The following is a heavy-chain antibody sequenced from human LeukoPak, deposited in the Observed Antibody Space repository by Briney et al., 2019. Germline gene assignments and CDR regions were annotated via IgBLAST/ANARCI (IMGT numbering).Heavy chain of an antibody. D-gene: IGHD6-19*01. CDR2: ISSGGSTI. V-gene: IGHV3-48*01. J-gene: IGHJ4*02. Sequence: PGGSLRLSCEVSGFSFSSYWMTWVRQAPGKGLEWVSYISSGGSTIYYADSVKGRFTISRDNAKNSLYLQMNSLRAEDTAVYYCARAPVVAGEHWGQGTLVTVSS. CDR1: GFSFSSYW. CDR3: ARAPVVAGEH.